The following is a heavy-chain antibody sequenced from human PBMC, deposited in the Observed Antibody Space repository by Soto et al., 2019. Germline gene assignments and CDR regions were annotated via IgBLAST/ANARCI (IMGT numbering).Heavy chain of an antibody. V-gene: IGHV1-3*01. J-gene: IGHJ5*02. CDR2: INAGNGYT. Sequence: QAHLVQSGAEVRKPGASVKLSCTAAGYAFTGYAIHWVRQAPGQGLEWMGWINAGNGYTKFSQNFQGRVSVTSDTSSSMAYMELSSLRFEATAVYYCARGDYYDSSGLDLWGQGTLLTVSS. CDR3: ARGDYYDSSGLDL. CDR1: GYAFTGYA. D-gene: IGHD3-22*01.